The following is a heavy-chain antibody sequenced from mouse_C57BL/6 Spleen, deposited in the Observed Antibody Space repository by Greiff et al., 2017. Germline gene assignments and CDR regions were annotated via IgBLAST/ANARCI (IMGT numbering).Heavy chain of an antibody. D-gene: IGHD1-1*01. CDR2: IYPGDGDT. CDR1: GYAFSSSW. CDR3: ARGDYGSSLWFAY. J-gene: IGHJ3*01. V-gene: IGHV1-82*01. Sequence: QVQLKQSGPELVKPGASVKISCKASGYAFSSSWMNWVKQRPGKGLEWIGRIYPGDGDTNYNGKFKGKATLTADKSSSTAYMQLSSLTSEDSAVYFCARGDYGSSLWFAYWGQGTLVTVSA.